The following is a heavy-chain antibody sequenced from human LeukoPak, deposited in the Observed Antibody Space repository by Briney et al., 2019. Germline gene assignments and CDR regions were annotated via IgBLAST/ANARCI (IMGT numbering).Heavy chain of an antibody. Sequence: GESLNISCKGSGYSFTSYWIGWVRQIPGKRLEWMGIIYPGDSDTRYSPSFQGQVTISADKSIRLASLQWSSLKASDTAMYYCARFLGEGYDYVWGSYRQKFYLDYWGQGTLVSVSS. CDR2: IYPGDSDT. CDR3: ARFLGEGYDYVWGSYRQKFYLDY. V-gene: IGHV5-51*01. CDR1: GYSFTSYW. D-gene: IGHD3-16*02. J-gene: IGHJ4*02.